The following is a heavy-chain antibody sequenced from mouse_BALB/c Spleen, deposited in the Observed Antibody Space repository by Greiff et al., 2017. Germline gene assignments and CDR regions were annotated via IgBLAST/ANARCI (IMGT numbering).Heavy chain of an antibody. CDR3: ARHASRDDGRDAMDY. CDR1: GFTFSSYG. Sequence: EVQLVESGGDLVKPGGSLKLSCAASGFTFSSYGMSWVRQTPDKRLEWVATISSGGSYTYYPDSVKGRFTISRDNAKNTLYLQMSSLRSEDTAMYYCARHASRDDGRDAMDYWGQGTSVTVSS. V-gene: IGHV5-6*01. CDR2: ISSGGSYT. D-gene: IGHD2-14*01. J-gene: IGHJ4*01.